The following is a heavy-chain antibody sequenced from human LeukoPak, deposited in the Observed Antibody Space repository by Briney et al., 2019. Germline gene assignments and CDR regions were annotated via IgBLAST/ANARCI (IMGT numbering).Heavy chain of an antibody. CDR3: ARDRYYDSSGMDV. J-gene: IGHJ6*04. Sequence: SETLSLTCTVSGYSITSGYYWGWIRQPPGKGLEWIGSIYHSGSTYYNASLKSRVTISVDTSKNQFSLKLSSVTAADTAVYYCARDRYYDSSGMDVWGKGTTVTVSS. D-gene: IGHD3-22*01. V-gene: IGHV4-38-2*02. CDR2: IYHSGST. CDR1: GYSITSGYY.